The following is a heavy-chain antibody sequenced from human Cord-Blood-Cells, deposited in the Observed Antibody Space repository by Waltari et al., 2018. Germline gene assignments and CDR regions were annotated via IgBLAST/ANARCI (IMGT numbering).Heavy chain of an antibody. V-gene: IGHV1-2*02. Sequence: APGKGLEWMGWINPNSGGTNYAQKFQGRVTMTRDTSISTAYMELSRLRSDDTAVYYCARDVGIAAAGTFDYWGQGTLVTVSS. CDR2: INPNSGGT. CDR3: ARDVGIAAAGTFDY. D-gene: IGHD6-13*01. J-gene: IGHJ4*02.